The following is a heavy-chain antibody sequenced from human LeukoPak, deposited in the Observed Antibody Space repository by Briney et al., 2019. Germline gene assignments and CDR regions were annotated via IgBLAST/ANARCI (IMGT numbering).Heavy chain of an antibody. J-gene: IGHJ6*03. CDR1: GFTFNNHA. Sequence: GGSLRLSCAASGFTFNNHAMSWVRQAPGKGLAWVSAIRSGGDTTYYADSVKGRFTISRDNSKNTLYLQMNSLRAEDTAVYYCARGTTVYYYYYYMDVWGKGTTVTVSS. CDR2: IRSGGDTT. CDR3: ARGTTVYYYYYYMDV. D-gene: IGHD4-11*01. V-gene: IGHV3-23*01.